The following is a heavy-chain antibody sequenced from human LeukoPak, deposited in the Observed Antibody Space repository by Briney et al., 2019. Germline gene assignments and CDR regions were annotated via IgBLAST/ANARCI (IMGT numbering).Heavy chain of an antibody. D-gene: IGHD3-10*01. CDR1: GFTFSSYE. CDR2: ISSSGSTI. Sequence: SGGSLRLSCAASGFTFSSYEMNWVRQAPGKGLEWVSYISSSGSTIYYADSVKGRFTISRDNAKNSLYLQMNSLRAEDTAVYYRAGDQSRITMVRGRYGMDVWGKGTTVTVSS. CDR3: AGDQSRITMVRGRYGMDV. V-gene: IGHV3-48*03. J-gene: IGHJ6*04.